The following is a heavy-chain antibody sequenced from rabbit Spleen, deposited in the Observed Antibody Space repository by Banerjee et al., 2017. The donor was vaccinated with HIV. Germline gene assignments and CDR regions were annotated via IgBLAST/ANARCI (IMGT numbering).Heavy chain of an antibody. V-gene: IGHV1S7*01. J-gene: IGHJ4*01. CDR1: GFTISNYC. Sequence: QLMESGGGLVQPGGSLKLSCKASGFTISNYCMNWVRQAPGKGLEWIGIISATFDTTYYASWVNGRFTISSDNAQNTVDLQMNSLTAADTATYFCARDLAGVIGWNFSLWGPGTLVTVS. CDR3: ARDLAGVIGWNFSL. CDR2: ISATFDTT. D-gene: IGHD4-1*01.